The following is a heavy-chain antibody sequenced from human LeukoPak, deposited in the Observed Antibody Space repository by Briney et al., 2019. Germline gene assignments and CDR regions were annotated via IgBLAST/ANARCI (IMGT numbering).Heavy chain of an antibody. J-gene: IGHJ4*02. CDR2: MNPNSGGT. V-gene: IGHV1-2*02. D-gene: IGHD2-2*01. CDR3: ARANYIVVVPAYDY. Sequence: WASVKVSCKASGYTFTSYDINWVRQATGQGLEWMGWMNPNSGGTNYAQKFQGRVTMTRDTSISTAYMELSRLRSDDTAVYYCARANYIVVVPAYDYWGQGTLVTVSS. CDR1: GYTFTSYD.